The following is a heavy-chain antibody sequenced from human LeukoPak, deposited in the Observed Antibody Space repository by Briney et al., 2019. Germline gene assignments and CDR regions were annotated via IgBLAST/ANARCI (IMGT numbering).Heavy chain of an antibody. J-gene: IGHJ5*02. D-gene: IGHD6-13*01. CDR1: GGSFSGYY. Sequence: SETLSLTCAVYGGSFSGYYWSWVRQPPGKGLEWIGEINHSGSTNYNPSLKSRVTISVDTSKNQFSLKLSSVTAADTAVYYCARAAAGSGWFDPWGQGTLVTVSS. CDR3: ARAAAGSGWFDP. V-gene: IGHV4-34*01. CDR2: INHSGST.